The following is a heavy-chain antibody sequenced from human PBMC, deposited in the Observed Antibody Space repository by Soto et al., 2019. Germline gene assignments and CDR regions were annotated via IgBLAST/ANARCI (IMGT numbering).Heavy chain of an antibody. Sequence: LGGSLRLSCAASGFTFSAHYMDWVRQAPEKGLEWVGRSRNKDNSYNTEYAASVKGRFTLSRDDSKSSLYLQMNSLKTEDTAVYYCTINYYDTSGYSIDIWGQGTMVTVSS. CDR2: SRNKDNSYNT. CDR1: GFTFSAHY. J-gene: IGHJ3*02. CDR3: TINYYDTSGYSIDI. V-gene: IGHV3-72*01. D-gene: IGHD3-22*01.